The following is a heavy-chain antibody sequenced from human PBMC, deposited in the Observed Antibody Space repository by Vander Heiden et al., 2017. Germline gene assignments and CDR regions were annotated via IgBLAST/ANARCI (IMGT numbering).Heavy chain of an antibody. CDR2: IKNKNDGGTA. CDR3: TADDYGDYTEGGFDY. J-gene: IGHJ4*02. D-gene: IGHD4-17*01. Sequence: EVQLVESGGGLVKPGGSLRFSSAASGFSFSNAWMSWVRQAPGKGLEWVSRIKNKNDGGTAEYAAPVQGRFTISRDDSRNTLYVQMNSLKTEDTAVYYCTADDYGDYTEGGFDYWGQGTLGHRLL. CDR1: GFSFSNAW. V-gene: IGHV3-15*01.